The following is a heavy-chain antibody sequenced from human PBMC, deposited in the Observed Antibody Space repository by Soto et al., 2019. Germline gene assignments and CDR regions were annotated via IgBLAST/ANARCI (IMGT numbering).Heavy chain of an antibody. CDR3: ARTPYDNSGTIFDY. CDR1: GITVSSYY. Sequence: GGSLRLSCAVSGITVSSYYMRWVRQAAGKGLEWVSVIYAGTRTYYADSVKGRFTIYRDNSKNTLNLEMNSLRVEDTAVYYCARTPYDNSGTIFDYWGQGTLVTVSS. D-gene: IGHD3-22*01. J-gene: IGHJ4*02. CDR2: IYAGTRT. V-gene: IGHV3-53*01.